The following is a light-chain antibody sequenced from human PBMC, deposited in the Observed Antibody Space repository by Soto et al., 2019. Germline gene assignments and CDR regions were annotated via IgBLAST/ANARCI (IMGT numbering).Light chain of an antibody. CDR3: QQYDQWPIT. J-gene: IGKJ5*01. Sequence: EIVLTQSPGTLTLSPGERASLSCRASQSISSNYLTWYQQKRGQPPRLLIYGASTRATGIPARFSGSGSGTEFSFTVTSLQSEDFAVYYCQQYDQWPITFGQGTRLEIK. CDR1: QSISSN. CDR2: GAS. V-gene: IGKV3-15*01.